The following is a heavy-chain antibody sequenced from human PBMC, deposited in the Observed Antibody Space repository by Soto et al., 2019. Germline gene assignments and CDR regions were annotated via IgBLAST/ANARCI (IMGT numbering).Heavy chain of an antibody. CDR2: IVVGSGNT. J-gene: IGHJ6*02. CDR3: PARPSVENYRMDV. Sequence: TSVKVSCKASGFTFTSSAVHWLGQARGQRVEWIGWIVVGSGNTNYAQKFQERVTITRDMSTSTAYIELSSLRSEDTAVYYCPARPSVENYRMDVWGQGTTVTVSS. D-gene: IGHD2-15*01. CDR1: GFTFTSSA. V-gene: IGHV1-58*01.